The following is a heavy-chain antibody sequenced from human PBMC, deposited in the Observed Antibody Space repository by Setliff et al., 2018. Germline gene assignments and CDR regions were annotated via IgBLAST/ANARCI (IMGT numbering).Heavy chain of an antibody. Sequence: GASVKVSCKVSGYTLTELSMHWVRQAPGKGLEWMGGFDPEDGETIYAQKFQGWATMTRDTSISTAYMELSRLRSDDTAVYYCARGRDFWSGYLVYWGQGTLVTVSS. J-gene: IGHJ4*02. V-gene: IGHV1-24*01. CDR1: GYTLTELS. CDR3: ARGRDFWSGYLVY. CDR2: FDPEDGET. D-gene: IGHD3-3*01.